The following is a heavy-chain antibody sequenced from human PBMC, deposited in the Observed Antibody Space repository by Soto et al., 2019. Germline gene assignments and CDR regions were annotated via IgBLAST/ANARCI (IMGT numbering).Heavy chain of an antibody. V-gene: IGHV3-23*01. CDR2: IGGSGEST. CDR1: GFTFSSYV. CDR3: AKDSLHSSMISTPDYFDS. D-gene: IGHD3-22*01. J-gene: IGHJ4*02. Sequence: EVQLLESGGGLGQPGGSLRLSCAASGFTFSSYVMSWVLQAPGKGLEWVAAIGGSGESTCYADSVKGRFTISRDNSNNMVYLQMSSLRAEDTAVYYCAKDSLHSSMISTPDYFDSWCQGTLVTVSS.